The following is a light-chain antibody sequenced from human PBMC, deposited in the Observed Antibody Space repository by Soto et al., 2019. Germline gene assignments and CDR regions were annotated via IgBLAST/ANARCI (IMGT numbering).Light chain of an antibody. CDR1: SSDVGGYEY. CDR3: ASITRSSTSV. CDR2: DVT. Sequence: QSALSQPASVSGSPGQSITISCTGTSSDVGGYEYVSWYQHQPDKAPKLIIYDVTNRPSGVSTRFSGSKSGNTASLTISGIQTEAEADYYCASITRSSTSVFGNGTKVTV. V-gene: IGLV2-14*01. J-gene: IGLJ1*01.